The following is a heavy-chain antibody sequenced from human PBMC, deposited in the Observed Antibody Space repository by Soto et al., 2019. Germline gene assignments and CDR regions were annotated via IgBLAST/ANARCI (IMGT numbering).Heavy chain of an antibody. J-gene: IGHJ5*02. D-gene: IGHD3-10*01. V-gene: IGHV1-69*06. CDR1: GGTFSSYA. Sequence: QVQLVQSGAEVKKPGSSVKVSCKASGGTFSSYAISWVRQAPGQGLEWMGGIIPIFGTANYAQKFKGRVTITADKSTSTAYMELSSLRSEDTAVYYCAREPHYYGSGSYGWFDPWGQGTLVTVSS. CDR3: AREPHYYGSGSYGWFDP. CDR2: IIPIFGTA.